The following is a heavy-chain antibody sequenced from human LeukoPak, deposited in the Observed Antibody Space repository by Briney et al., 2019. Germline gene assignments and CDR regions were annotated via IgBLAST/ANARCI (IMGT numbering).Heavy chain of an antibody. CDR1: GGSISSGGYS. V-gene: IGHV4-30-2*01. Sequence: SETLSLTCAVSGGSISSGGYSWSWIRQPPGKGLEWIGYIYHSGSTYYNPSLKSRVTISVDRSKNQFSLKLSSVTAADTAVYYCARYCSSTRIKVNWFDPWGQGTLVTVSS. J-gene: IGHJ5*02. CDR2: IYHSGST. CDR3: ARYCSSTRIKVNWFDP. D-gene: IGHD2-2*01.